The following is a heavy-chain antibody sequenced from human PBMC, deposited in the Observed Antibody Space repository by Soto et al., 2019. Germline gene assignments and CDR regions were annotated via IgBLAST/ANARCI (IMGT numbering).Heavy chain of an antibody. CDR2: INHSGST. CDR1: GGSFSGYY. V-gene: IGHV4-34*01. J-gene: IGHJ6*02. Sequence: QVQLQQWGAGLLKPSETLSLTCAVYGGSFSGYYWSWIRQPPGKGLEWIGEINHSGSTNYNPSLKSRVTISVDTSKNPSALELSSVTAADTAVYYCARGWRGYCSGGSCDGGYYYGMDVWGQGTTVTVSS. CDR3: ARGWRGYCSGGSCDGGYYYGMDV. D-gene: IGHD2-15*01.